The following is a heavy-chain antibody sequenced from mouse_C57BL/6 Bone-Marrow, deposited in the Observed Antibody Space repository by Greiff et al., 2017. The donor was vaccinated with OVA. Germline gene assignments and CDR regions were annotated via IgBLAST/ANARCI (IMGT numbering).Heavy chain of an antibody. CDR2: IHPNSGST. CDR3: AREGGSSLYYYAMDY. J-gene: IGHJ4*01. V-gene: IGHV1-64*01. Sequence: VKLQQPGAELVKPGASVKLSCKASGYTFTSYWMHWVKQRPGQGLEWIGMIHPNSGSTNYNEKFKSKATLTVDKSSSTAYMQLSSLTSEDSAVYYCAREGGSSLYYYAMDYWGQGTSVTVSS. CDR1: GYTFTSYW. D-gene: IGHD1-1*01.